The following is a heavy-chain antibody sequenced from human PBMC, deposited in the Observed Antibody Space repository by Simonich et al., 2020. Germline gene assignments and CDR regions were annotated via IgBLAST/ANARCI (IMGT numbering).Heavy chain of an antibody. Sequence: QVQLVQSGAEVKKPGASVKVSCKASGYTFTGYYMHWVRQAPGQGLEWMGWIKHNRGGTNCAQKFQGRVTMTRDTSISTAYMELSRLRSDDTAVYYCARVRFEAFDIWGQGTMVTVSS. J-gene: IGHJ3*02. CDR1: GYTFTGYY. CDR2: IKHNRGGT. V-gene: IGHV1-2*02. CDR3: ARVRFEAFDI.